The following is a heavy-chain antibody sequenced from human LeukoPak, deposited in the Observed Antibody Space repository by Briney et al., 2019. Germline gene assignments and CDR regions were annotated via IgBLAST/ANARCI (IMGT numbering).Heavy chain of an antibody. D-gene: IGHD2-2*01. CDR2: ISYDGSNK. CDR1: GFTFSSYG. V-gene: IGHV3-30*18. J-gene: IGHJ4*02. Sequence: GGSLRLSCAASGFTFSSYGMHWVRQAPGKGLEWVAVISYDGSNKYYADSVKGRFTISRDNSKNTLYLQMNSLRAEDTAVYYCAKGGGTAARYFDYWGQGTLVTVSS. CDR3: AKGGGTAARYFDY.